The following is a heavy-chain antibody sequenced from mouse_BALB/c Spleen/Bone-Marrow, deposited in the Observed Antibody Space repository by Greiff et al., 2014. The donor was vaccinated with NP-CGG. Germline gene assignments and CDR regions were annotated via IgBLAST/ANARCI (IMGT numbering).Heavy chain of an antibody. CDR2: INPSTGYT. V-gene: IGHV1-7*01. Sequence: QVQLQQSGAELAKPGASVKMSCKASGYTFTSYWMHWVKQRPGQGLEWIGYINPSTGYTEYNQKFKDKATLTADKSSSTAYMQLSSQTSEDTAVYYCARSYSYGYDAMDYWGQGTSVTVSS. CDR1: GYTFTSYW. J-gene: IGHJ4*01. CDR3: ARSYSYGYDAMDY. D-gene: IGHD2-12*01.